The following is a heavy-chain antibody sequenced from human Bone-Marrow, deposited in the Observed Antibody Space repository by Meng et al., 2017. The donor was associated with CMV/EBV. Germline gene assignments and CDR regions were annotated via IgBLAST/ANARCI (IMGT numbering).Heavy chain of an antibody. J-gene: IGHJ4*02. Sequence: SCAISGDSVSSNSAAWSWIRQSPSRGLEWLGRTYYRSKWYNDYAVSVKSRITINPDTSKNQFSLQLNSVTPEDTAVYYCAREYNWNYVYWGQGTLVTVSS. CDR3: AREYNWNYVY. D-gene: IGHD1-7*01. CDR2: TYYRSKWYN. CDR1: GDSVSSNSAA. V-gene: IGHV6-1*01.